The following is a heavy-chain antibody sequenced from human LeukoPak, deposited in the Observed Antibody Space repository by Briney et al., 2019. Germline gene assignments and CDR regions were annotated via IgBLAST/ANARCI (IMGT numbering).Heavy chain of an antibody. CDR3: ARVNTPQSRAPSIRTEYYYYGMDV. Sequence: ASVKVSCKASGYTFTSYYMHWVRQAPGQGLEWMGIINPSGGSTSYAQKFQGRVTMTTDTSTSTAYMELRSLRSDDTAVYYCARVNTPQSRAPSIRTEYYYYGMDVWGQGTTVTVSS. J-gene: IGHJ6*02. CDR2: INPSGGST. D-gene: IGHD3-3*02. CDR1: GYTFTSYY. V-gene: IGHV1-46*01.